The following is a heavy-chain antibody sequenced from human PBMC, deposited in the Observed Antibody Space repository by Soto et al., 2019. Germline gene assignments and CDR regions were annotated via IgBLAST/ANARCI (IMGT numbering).Heavy chain of an antibody. Sequence: QVQLVESGGGVVQPGRSLRLSCAASGFTFSSYGMHWVRQAPGKGLEWVAVISYDGSNKYYADSVKGRFTISRDNSKNTLYLQMNSLRAEDTAVYYCAKDCGGDCYSSLDYWGQGTLVTVSS. J-gene: IGHJ4*02. V-gene: IGHV3-30*18. CDR2: ISYDGSNK. CDR3: AKDCGGDCYSSLDY. CDR1: GFTFSSYG. D-gene: IGHD2-21*01.